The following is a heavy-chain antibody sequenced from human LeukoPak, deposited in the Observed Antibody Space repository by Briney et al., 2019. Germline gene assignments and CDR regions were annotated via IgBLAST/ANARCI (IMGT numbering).Heavy chain of an antibody. J-gene: IGHJ5*01. Sequence: GGSLRLSCAASGFTFSTYAMSWVRQAPGKGLEWVSTISAGGNTYYADSVKGRFTISRDNSKNTLYLQMSSLRTEDTAVYYCVKASSDYYYDSWGQGTLVTASS. D-gene: IGHD3-22*01. V-gene: IGHV3-23*01. CDR2: ISAGGNT. CDR1: GFTFSTYA. CDR3: VKASSDYYYDS.